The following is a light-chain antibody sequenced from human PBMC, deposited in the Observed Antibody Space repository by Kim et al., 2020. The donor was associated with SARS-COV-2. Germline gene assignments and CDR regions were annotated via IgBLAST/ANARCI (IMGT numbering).Light chain of an antibody. V-gene: IGLV1-44*01. Sequence: SVLTQPPSASGTPGQRVTISCSGSISNIGTNTVNWYQQLPGTAPKLLIYSNNQRPSGVPDRFSGFKSGTSASLAISGLQSDDEVDYYCAAWDDSRTVLFGGGTKLTVL. CDR3: AAWDDSRTVL. J-gene: IGLJ2*01. CDR2: SNN. CDR1: ISNIGTNT.